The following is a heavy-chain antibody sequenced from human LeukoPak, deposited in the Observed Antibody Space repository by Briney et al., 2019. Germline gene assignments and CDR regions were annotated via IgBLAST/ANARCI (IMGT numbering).Heavy chain of an antibody. Sequence: PGGSLRLSCAASGFTFSNYAMNWVRQAPGKGLEWVSVISGSGGSTYYADSVKGRFTISRDNSRDNSRNTLYLQMNSLRAEDTAVYYCAKGAQYYYHSSGYYYPNAFDIWGQGTMVTVSS. CDR3: AKGAQYYYHSSGYYYPNAFDI. J-gene: IGHJ3*02. CDR1: GFTFSNYA. V-gene: IGHV3-23*01. CDR2: ISGSGGST. D-gene: IGHD3-22*01.